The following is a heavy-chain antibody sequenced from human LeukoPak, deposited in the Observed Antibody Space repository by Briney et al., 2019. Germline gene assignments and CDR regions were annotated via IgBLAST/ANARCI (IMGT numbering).Heavy chain of an antibody. CDR2: ISSSSSYI. CDR1: GFTFSSYS. V-gene: IGHV3-21*01. D-gene: IGHD5-12*01. Sequence: GGSLRLSCAASGFTFSSYSMNWVRQAPGKGLEWVSSISSSSSYIYYADSVKGRFTISRDNAKNSLYPQMNSLRAEDTAVYYCASRERNGEGYSGYDPPHYWGQGTLVTVSS. CDR3: ASRERNGEGYSGYDPPHY. J-gene: IGHJ4*02.